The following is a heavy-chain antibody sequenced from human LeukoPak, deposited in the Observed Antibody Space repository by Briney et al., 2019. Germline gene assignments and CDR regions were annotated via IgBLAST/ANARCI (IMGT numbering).Heavy chain of an antibody. V-gene: IGHV3-33*01. J-gene: IGHJ4*02. CDR2: IWYDGSKK. CDR3: ARAASRYDSSGYFKY. D-gene: IGHD3-22*01. Sequence: GGSLRLSCAASGFSFSSYGMHWVRQAPGKGLEWVAVIWYDGSKKYYADSVKGRFTISRDNSKNTLYLQMNSLRAEDTAVYYCARAASRYDSSGYFKYWGQGTLVTVSS. CDR1: GFSFSSYG.